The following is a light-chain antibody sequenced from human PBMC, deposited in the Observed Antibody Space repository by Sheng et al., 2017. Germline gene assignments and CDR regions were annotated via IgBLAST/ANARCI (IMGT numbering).Light chain of an antibody. J-gene: IGLJ1*01. V-gene: IGLV2-23*01. CDR1: SSDVGSYNL. CDR3: CSYAGSTTLV. CDR2: EDT. Sequence: QSALTQPASVSGSPGQSITISCTGTSSDVGSYNLVSWYQQHPGKAPKLMIYEDTKRPSGVSNRFSGSKSGNTASLTISGLQAEDEADYYCCSYAGSTTLVFGTGTEVTVL.